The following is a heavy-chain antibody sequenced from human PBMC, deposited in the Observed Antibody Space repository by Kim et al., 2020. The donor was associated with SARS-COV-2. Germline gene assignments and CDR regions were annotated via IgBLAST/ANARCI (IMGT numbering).Heavy chain of an antibody. J-gene: IGHJ3*02. CDR2: IGTAGDT. CDR1: GFTFSSYD. CDR3: ARAPLYCSSTSCYDAFDI. V-gene: IGHV3-13*01. Sequence: GGSLRLSCAASGFTFSSYDMHWVRQATGKGLEWVSAIGTAGDTYYPGSVKGRFTISRENAKNSLYLQMNSLRAGDTAVYYCARAPLYCSSTSCYDAFDIWGQGTMVTVSS. D-gene: IGHD2-2*01.